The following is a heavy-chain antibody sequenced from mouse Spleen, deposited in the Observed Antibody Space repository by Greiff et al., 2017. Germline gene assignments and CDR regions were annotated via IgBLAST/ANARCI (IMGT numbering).Heavy chain of an antibody. CDR2: IDPENGDT. CDR3: TPDSSGLFDY. J-gene: IGHJ2*01. CDR1: GFNIKDDY. V-gene: IGHV14-4*01. Sequence: VQLKESGAELVRPGASVKLSCTASGFNIKDDYMHWVKQRPEQGLEWIGWIDPENGDTEYASKFQGKATITADTSSNTAYLQLSSLTSEDTAVYYCTPDSSGLFDYWGQGTTLTVSS. D-gene: IGHD3-2*01.